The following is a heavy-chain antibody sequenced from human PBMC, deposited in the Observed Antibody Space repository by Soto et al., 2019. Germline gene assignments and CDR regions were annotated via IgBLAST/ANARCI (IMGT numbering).Heavy chain of an antibody. CDR1: GFTFSSYS. CDR3: ARGDSGYSGYDLDY. J-gene: IGHJ4*02. V-gene: IGHV3-21*01. CDR2: ISTGGSHI. D-gene: IGHD5-12*01. Sequence: GGSLRLSCAASGFTFSSYSMNWVRQAPGKGLEWVSSISTGGSHIYYADSVRGRFTISRDGAKNSLYLQMNSLRAEDTAVYYCARGDSGYSGYDLDYWGQGTLVTVSS.